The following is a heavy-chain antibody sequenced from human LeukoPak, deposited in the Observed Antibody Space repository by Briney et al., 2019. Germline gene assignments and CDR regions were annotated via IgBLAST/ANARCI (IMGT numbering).Heavy chain of an antibody. CDR3: ATHRGYSYGTAEDFDY. V-gene: IGHV3-21*01. CDR2: ISSSSSYI. CDR1: GFTFSSYS. Sequence: PGGSLRLSCAASGFTFSSYSMNWVRQAPGKGLEWVSSISSSSSYIYYADAVKGRFTISRDNAKNSLYLQMNSLRAEDTALYYCATHRGYSYGTAEDFDYWGQGTLVTVSS. D-gene: IGHD5-18*01. J-gene: IGHJ4*02.